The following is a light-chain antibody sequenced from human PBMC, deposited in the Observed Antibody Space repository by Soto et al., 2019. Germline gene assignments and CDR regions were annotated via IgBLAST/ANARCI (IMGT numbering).Light chain of an antibody. CDR1: SSDVGGYNY. V-gene: IGLV2-14*03. Sequence: QSVLTQPASVSGSPGQSITISCTGTSSDVGGYNYVSWYQQHPGKAPKLMIYDVTNRPLGVSNRFSGSKSGNTASLTISGLQAEDEADYYCNSYTSSTTLVFGGGTKLTVL. CDR2: DVT. CDR3: NSYTSSTTLV. J-gene: IGLJ2*01.